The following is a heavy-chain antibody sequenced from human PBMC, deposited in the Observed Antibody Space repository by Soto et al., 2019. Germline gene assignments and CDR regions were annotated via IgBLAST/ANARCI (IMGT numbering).Heavy chain of an antibody. V-gene: IGHV3-15*07. J-gene: IGHJ4*02. CDR2: IKTKAQGETK. CDR3: STGSYEGY. CDR1: DFIFTDAW. Sequence: EVQLVESGGGLVQPGGSLRLSCATSDFIFTDAWMNWVRQAPGKGLEWVGRIKTKAQGETKDYAAPVKGRFTISRDDSINTLHLQLTSLRTEYTSLYSFSTGSYEGYWGQGVLVTVSS. D-gene: IGHD3-3*01.